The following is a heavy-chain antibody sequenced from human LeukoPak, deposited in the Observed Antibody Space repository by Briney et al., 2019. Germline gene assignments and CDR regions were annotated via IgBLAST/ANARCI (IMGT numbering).Heavy chain of an antibody. V-gene: IGHV1-18*01. J-gene: IGHJ4*02. CDR2: ISTYNGNT. CDR1: GYTFSTSG. D-gene: IGHD3-10*01. CDR3: ARALGSWIYVFEY. Sequence: ASVKVSCKASGYTFSTSGISWVGQAPGQGLEWMGWISTYNGNTRYAQKFQGRVTMTTDTSTSTAYMELRSLRSDDTAVYYCARALGSWIYVFEYWGQGTLVTVSS.